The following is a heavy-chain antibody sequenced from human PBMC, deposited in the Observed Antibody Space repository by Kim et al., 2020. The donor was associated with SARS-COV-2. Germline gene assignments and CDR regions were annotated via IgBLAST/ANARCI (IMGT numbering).Heavy chain of an antibody. D-gene: IGHD3-3*01. CDR3: APLPLRRDVYNFSARDDI. CDR1: GGSISSSSYY. J-gene: IGHJ3*02. Sequence: SETLSLTCTVSGGSISSSSYYWGWIRQPPGKGLEWIGSIYYSGSTYYNPSLKSRVTISVDTAKNQFSLKVRSATAADTAVYYCAPLPLRRDVYNFSARDDIWGQGTMVTVSS. CDR2: IYYSGST. V-gene: IGHV4-39*01.